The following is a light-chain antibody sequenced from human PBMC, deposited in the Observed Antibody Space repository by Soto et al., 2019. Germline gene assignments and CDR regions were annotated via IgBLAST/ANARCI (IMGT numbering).Light chain of an antibody. CDR2: GAS. CDR1: QSVSSD. V-gene: IGKV3-15*01. Sequence: EIVMTQSPATLSVSPGERATLSCRASQSVSSDLAWYRQKRGQAPRLLIYGASTRATGIPDRFSGSGSGTEFTLTISSLQSEDFAVYYCQQYGSSPPFTFRPGTKVDIK. CDR3: QQYGSSPPFT. J-gene: IGKJ3*01.